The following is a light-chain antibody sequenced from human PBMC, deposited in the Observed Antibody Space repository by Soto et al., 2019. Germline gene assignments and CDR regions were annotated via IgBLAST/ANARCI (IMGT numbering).Light chain of an antibody. J-gene: IGKJ1*01. V-gene: IGKV3-15*01. CDR2: GAS. CDR3: QQCNTWPWT. Sequence: DTVMTQSPATLSVSPGERATVSCRASQSLSSNLAWYQQKPGQAPRLLIIGASERVTGIPARFSGSGSGTEFTLSISSLQSDDSAVYYCQQCNTWPWTFGQGTKVEIK. CDR1: QSLSSN.